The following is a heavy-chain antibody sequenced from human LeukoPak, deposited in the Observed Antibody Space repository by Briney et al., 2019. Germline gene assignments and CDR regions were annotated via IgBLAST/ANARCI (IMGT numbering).Heavy chain of an antibody. Sequence: GGSLRLSCAASGFTFSRYWMTWVRQAPGKGLEWVANIKQDGSEKYYVDSVKGRFTVSRDNAKNSLYLQMNSLRAEDTAVYYCARDGAQSGTQIFNHGWFDPWGQGTLVTVSS. V-gene: IGHV3-7*01. CDR1: GFTFSRYW. CDR2: IKQDGSEK. CDR3: ARDGAQSGTQIFNHGWFDP. D-gene: IGHD1-14*01. J-gene: IGHJ5*02.